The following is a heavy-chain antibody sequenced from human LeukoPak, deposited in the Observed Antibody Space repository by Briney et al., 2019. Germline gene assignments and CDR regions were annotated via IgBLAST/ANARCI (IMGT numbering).Heavy chain of an antibody. CDR1: GFTFSSYG. Sequence: GGSLRLSCAASGFTFSSYGMNWVRQAPGKGLEWVSYIYSSSSTIYYADSVKGRFTISRDNGKNSLYLQMNSLRAEDTAVYYCARQIAAAGTIYYYYYMGVWGKGTTVTISS. J-gene: IGHJ6*03. D-gene: IGHD6-13*01. CDR3: ARQIAAAGTIYYYYYMGV. CDR2: IYSSSSTI. V-gene: IGHV3-48*01.